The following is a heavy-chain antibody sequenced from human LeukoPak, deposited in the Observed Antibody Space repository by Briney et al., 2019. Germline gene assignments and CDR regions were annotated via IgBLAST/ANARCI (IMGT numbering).Heavy chain of an antibody. CDR1: GFSLNSYG. D-gene: IGHD3-22*01. J-gene: IGHJ4*02. CDR2: IQYDGSKK. Sequence: PGGSLRLSCAASGFSLNSYGMHWVRQAPGKGLEWVAFIQYDGSKKYYADSVKGRFTISRDNSNNTLFLQLNSLRAEDTAVYYCAKDKINMIVVVIAGMSYYDFWGQGTLVTVSS. V-gene: IGHV3-30*02. CDR3: AKDKINMIVVVIAGMSYYDF.